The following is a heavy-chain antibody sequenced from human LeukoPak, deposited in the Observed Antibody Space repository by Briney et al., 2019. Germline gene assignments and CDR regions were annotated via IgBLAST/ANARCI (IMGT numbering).Heavy chain of an antibody. CDR2: ISSSGYTI. CDR3: AREVIMDF. CDR1: GFTFSSYS. J-gene: IGHJ4*02. V-gene: IGHV3-48*02. Sequence: GGSLRLSCAASGFTFSSYSMNWVRQAPGKGLEWVSYISSSGYTIYYADSVRGRFTISRDDAKNSLYLQMTSLRDEDTAVYYCAREVIMDFWGQGTLVTVSS. D-gene: IGHD3-10*01.